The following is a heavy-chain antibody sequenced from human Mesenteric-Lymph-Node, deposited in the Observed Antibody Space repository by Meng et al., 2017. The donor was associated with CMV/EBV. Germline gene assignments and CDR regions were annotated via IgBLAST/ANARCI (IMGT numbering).Heavy chain of an antibody. CDR1: SSHF. V-gene: IGHV4-39*07. Sequence: SSHFWGWIRQPPGKGPEWIGSIFYRGNTYYNPSLKSRVTISVDTPKSQFSLKVRSVTAADTAVYFRARAEWSECWNNDCFVSWFDPWSQGTLVTVSS. D-gene: IGHD1/OR15-1a*01. CDR3: ARAEWSECWNNDCFVSWFDP. CDR2: IFYRGNT. J-gene: IGHJ5*02.